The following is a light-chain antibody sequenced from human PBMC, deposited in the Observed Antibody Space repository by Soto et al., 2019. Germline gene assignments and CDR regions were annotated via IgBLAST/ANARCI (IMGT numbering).Light chain of an antibody. CDR1: HSVSSN. CDR3: QQYNNWPPLT. Sequence: EIVMTQSPATLSVSPGERATLSCRASHSVSSNLAWYQQKPGQAPTLLIYGASTRATGIAARFSGSGSGTEFTLTISSLQSEDVAVYYCQQYNNWPPLTFGGGTKVEIK. CDR2: GAS. J-gene: IGKJ4*01. V-gene: IGKV3-15*01.